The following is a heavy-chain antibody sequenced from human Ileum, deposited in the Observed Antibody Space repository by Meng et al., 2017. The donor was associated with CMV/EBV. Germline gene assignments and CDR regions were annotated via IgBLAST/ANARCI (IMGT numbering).Heavy chain of an antibody. CDR1: GFSPSTSGEG. V-gene: IGHV2-5*02. CDR3: AHFVGGYYPSRPDY. D-gene: IGHD1-26*01. J-gene: IGHJ4*02. CDR2: IYRGDDK. Sequence: ALKQSLPTRVNHKPPLPLPCSCSGFSPSTSGEGVGWIRQPPGKALEWLALIYRGDDKRHSTSLNSRLTIAKDTSKNEVVLTLTNMGPIDTGTYYCAHFVGGYYPSRPDYWGQGTLVTVSS.